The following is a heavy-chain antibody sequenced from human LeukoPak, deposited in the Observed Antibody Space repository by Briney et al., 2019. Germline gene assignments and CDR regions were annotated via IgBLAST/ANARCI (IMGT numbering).Heavy chain of an antibody. D-gene: IGHD3-10*01. CDR3: ARMNPNYGSGSHYNVDLFDY. CDR2: IYYSGST. CDR1: GGSISSYY. V-gene: IGHV4-59*01. J-gene: IGHJ4*02. Sequence: SETLSLTCTVSGGSISSYYWSWIRQPPGKGLEWIGYIYYSGSTNYNPSLKSRVTISVDTSKNQFSLKLSSVTAADTAVFYCARMNPNYGSGSHYNVDLFDYWGQGTLVTVSS.